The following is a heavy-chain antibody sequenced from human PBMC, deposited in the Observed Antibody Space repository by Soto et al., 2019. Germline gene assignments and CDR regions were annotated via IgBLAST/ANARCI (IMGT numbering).Heavy chain of an antibody. CDR2: IYDGGST. CDR3: ARGHYGSHPGYFYY. D-gene: IGHD3-10*01. Sequence: GESLKISCGASGFTVSNNCMSWVRQAPGKRLEWVSVIYDGGSTYYAEAVKDRFTISRDNSKDTLYLQMNSLRAEDTAVYYCARGHYGSHPGYFYYSGQGTLVTVSS. J-gene: IGHJ4*02. CDR1: GFTVSNNC. V-gene: IGHV3-66*01.